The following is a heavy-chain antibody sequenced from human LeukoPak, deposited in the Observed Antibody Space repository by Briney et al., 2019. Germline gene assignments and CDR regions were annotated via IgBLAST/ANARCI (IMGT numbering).Heavy chain of an antibody. Sequence: VASVKVSCKASGYTFTSYDINWVRQATGQGLEWMGWMSPNSGNTGYAQKFHGRVTMTRNTSISTAYMELSSLRSEDTAVYYCARARARIAAAGTNWFDPWGQGTLVTVSS. V-gene: IGHV1-8*01. D-gene: IGHD6-13*01. CDR3: ARARARIAAAGTNWFDP. CDR1: GYTFTSYD. CDR2: MSPNSGNT. J-gene: IGHJ5*02.